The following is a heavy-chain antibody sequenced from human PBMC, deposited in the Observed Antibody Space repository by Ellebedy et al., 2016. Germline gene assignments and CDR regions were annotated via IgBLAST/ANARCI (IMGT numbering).Heavy chain of an antibody. Sequence: SETLSLTCNVSGGSVSSDYWNWIRQPPGKGLEWIGFVFHTGTTNYSPSLKSRVTMSVDTSKSQFSLRLTSVTAADTAVYYCAKWNGGWYAFEVWGQGTMVTVSS. CDR1: GGSVSSDY. D-gene: IGHD6-19*01. J-gene: IGHJ3*01. CDR3: AKWNGGWYAFEV. V-gene: IGHV4-59*02. CDR2: VFHTGTT.